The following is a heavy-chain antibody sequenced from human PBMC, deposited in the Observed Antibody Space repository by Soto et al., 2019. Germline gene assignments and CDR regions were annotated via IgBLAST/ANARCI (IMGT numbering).Heavy chain of an antibody. Sequence: SETLSLTCAVSGGSFSGYYWTWIRQPPGTGLEWIGEINHSGSTNYNPSLKSRVTISVDTSKNQFSLKLTSVTAADTAVYYCARDKNTGLFDYWGQGTLVPVSS. CDR3: ARDKNTGLFDY. V-gene: IGHV4-34*01. D-gene: IGHD2-8*02. J-gene: IGHJ4*02. CDR1: GGSFSGYY. CDR2: INHSGST.